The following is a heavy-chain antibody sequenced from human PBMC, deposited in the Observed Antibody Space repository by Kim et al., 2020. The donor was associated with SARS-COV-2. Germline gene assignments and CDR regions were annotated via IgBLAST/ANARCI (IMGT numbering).Heavy chain of an antibody. CDR3: ARAPETVRLFDY. CDR2: IYYSGST. V-gene: IGHV4-59*13. J-gene: IGHJ4*02. D-gene: IGHD4-17*01. Sequence: SETLSLTCTVSGGSISSYYWSWIRQPPGKGLEWIGYIYYSGSTNYNPSLKSRVTISVDTSKNQSSLKLSSVTAADTAVYYCARAPETVRLFDYWGQGTLVTVSS. CDR1: GGSISSYY.